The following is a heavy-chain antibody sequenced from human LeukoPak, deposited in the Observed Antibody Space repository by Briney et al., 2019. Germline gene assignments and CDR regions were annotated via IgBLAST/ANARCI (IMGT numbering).Heavy chain of an antibody. V-gene: IGHV1-46*01. CDR2: INPSGGST. Sequence: ASVKVSCKASGYTFTSYYMHWVRQAPGQGLEWMGIINPSGGSTSYAQKFQGRVTMTRDTSTSTVYMELSSLRSEDTAVYYCARDPEPNYYVNPDGSSFDPWGQGTLVTVSS. CDR3: ARDPEPNYYVNPDGSSFDP. D-gene: IGHD3-10*02. CDR1: GYTFTSYY. J-gene: IGHJ5*02.